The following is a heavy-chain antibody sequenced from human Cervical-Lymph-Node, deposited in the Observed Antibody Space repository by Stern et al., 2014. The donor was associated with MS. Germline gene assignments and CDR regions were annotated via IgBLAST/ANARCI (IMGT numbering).Heavy chain of an antibody. CDR1: GYNFTSYS. CDR3: ATHTVPDN. V-gene: IGHV7-4-1*02. D-gene: IGHD4-17*01. Sequence: QLVQSGSELRKPGASVKVSCKTSGYNFTSYSINWVRQAPGQGLEWMGWISTNTGTPTYAQGFIGRFVFSLDASINPTYLQFSSIKPEDTALYYCATHTVPDNWGQGTLVAVSS. J-gene: IGHJ4*02. CDR2: ISTNTGTP.